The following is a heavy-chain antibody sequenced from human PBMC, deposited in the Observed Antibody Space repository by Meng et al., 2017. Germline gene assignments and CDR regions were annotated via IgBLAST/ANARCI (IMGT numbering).Heavy chain of an antibody. Sequence: GPGLVNPSGPLSLPCAVSGGSISSSNWVSWVRQPPGKGLEWIGEIYHSGSTNYNPSLKSRVTISVDKSKNQFSLKLSSVTAADTAVYYCARARLLWFGGAVWFDPWGQGTLVTVSS. CDR2: IYHSGST. J-gene: IGHJ5*02. CDR3: ARARLLWFGGAVWFDP. V-gene: IGHV4-4*02. CDR1: GGSISSSNW. D-gene: IGHD3-10*01.